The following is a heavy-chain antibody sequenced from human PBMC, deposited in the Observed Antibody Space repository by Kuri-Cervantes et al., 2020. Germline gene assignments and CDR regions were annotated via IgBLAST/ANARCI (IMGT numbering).Heavy chain of an antibody. CDR2: IKKDGSDG. CDR1: GFTFSNYW. D-gene: IGHD5-18*01. J-gene: IGHJ4*02. CDR3: ARDLPTGGYSYGSPLEGFDY. V-gene: IGHV3-7*01. Sequence: GGSLRLSCAASGFTFSNYWMAWVRQAPGKGLEWVAMIKKDGSDGYYVDSVKGRFTISRDNSKNALYLQMNSLRAEDTAVYYCARDLPTGGYSYGSPLEGFDYWGQGTLVTVSS.